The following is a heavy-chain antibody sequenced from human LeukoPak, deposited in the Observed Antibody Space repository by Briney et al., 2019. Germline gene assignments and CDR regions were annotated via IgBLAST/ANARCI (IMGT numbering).Heavy chain of an antibody. CDR2: FDPEDGEK. CDR3: ATATFYDSSGPNWFDP. D-gene: IGHD3-22*01. Sequence: TSVKVSCKVSGYTLTELSMHWVRQAPGKGLEWMGGFDPEDGEKIYAQKFKGRVTMTEDTSTNTAYMELSSLRSEDTAVYYCATATFYDSSGPNWFDPWGQGTLVTVSS. CDR1: GYTLTELS. J-gene: IGHJ5*02. V-gene: IGHV1-24*01.